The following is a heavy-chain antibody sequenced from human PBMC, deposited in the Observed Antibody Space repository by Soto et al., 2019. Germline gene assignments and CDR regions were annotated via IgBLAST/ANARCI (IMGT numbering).Heavy chain of an antibody. D-gene: IGHD1-1*01. CDR3: ASVVGRNNWYCDL. V-gene: IGHV4-39*01. CDR1: GRSISDSYYY. Sequence: QLQLQEPVPGLVKPSETLSLNCTVSGRSISDSYYYWGWIRQPPGTGLEWLGNIYYDGNTYYNPSLKSRVTIARGTSKNRFSLKVTSVPAADTAVYYCASVVGRNNWYCDLWGPGTLVTVSS. J-gene: IGHJ2*01. CDR2: IYYDGNT.